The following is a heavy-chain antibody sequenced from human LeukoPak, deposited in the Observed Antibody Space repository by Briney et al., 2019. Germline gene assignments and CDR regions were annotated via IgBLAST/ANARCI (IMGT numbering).Heavy chain of an antibody. J-gene: IGHJ6*03. V-gene: IGHV3-74*01. CDR1: GFTFSSYW. CDR3: ARAIFGYYYMDV. D-gene: IGHD2-21*01. Sequence: GGSLRLSCAASGFTFSSYWMHWVRQAPGKGLVWVSRINSDGSSTYYADSVKGRFTISRDNSKNTLYLQMNSLRAEDTAVYYCARAIFGYYYMDVWGKGTTVTISS. CDR2: INSDGSST.